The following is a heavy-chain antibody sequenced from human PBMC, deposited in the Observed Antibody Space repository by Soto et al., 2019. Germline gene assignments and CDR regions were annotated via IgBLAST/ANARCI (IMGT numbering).Heavy chain of an antibody. D-gene: IGHD3-22*01. CDR1: GFTFSSYT. CDR3: ARGVRSSGYSFEY. J-gene: IGHJ4*02. CDR2: ISYDGSNK. Sequence: QVQLVESGGGVVQPGRSLRLSCAASGFTFSSYTIYWVRQAPGKGLEWVAVISYDGSNKYYADSVKGRFTISRDNSKNTLFLQMNSLRAEDTAVYYCARGVRSSGYSFEYWGPGTLVTVSS. V-gene: IGHV3-30-3*01.